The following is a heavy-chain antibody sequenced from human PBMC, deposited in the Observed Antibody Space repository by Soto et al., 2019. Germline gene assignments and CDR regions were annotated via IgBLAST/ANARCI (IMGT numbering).Heavy chain of an antibody. D-gene: IGHD6-6*01. CDR3: AHRRPYSNSPEYFFDY. J-gene: IGHJ4*02. CDR2: IYWDDDK. V-gene: IGHV2-5*02. CDR1: GFSLSTSGVD. Sequence: QITLKESGPTLVKPTQTLTLTCTFSGFSLSTSGVDVGWIRQPPGKALEWLALIYWDDDKRYSPSLKSRLTITKDTSKNHVVLTMTNMGPLDTATYYCAHRRPYSNSPEYFFDYWGQGTLVTVSS.